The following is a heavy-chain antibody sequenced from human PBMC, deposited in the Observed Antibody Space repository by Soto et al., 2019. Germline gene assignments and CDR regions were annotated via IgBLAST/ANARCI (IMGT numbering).Heavy chain of an antibody. J-gene: IGHJ4*02. Sequence: QVQLVESGGGVVQPGRSLRLSCAASGFTFSSYAMHWVRQAPGKGLEWVAVISYDGSNKYYADSVKGRFTISRDNSKNTLYLQMNSLRAEDTAVYYCARGPKLPYLLFDYWGQGTLVTVSS. D-gene: IGHD3-10*01. CDR2: ISYDGSNK. V-gene: IGHV3-30-3*01. CDR1: GFTFSSYA. CDR3: ARGPKLPYLLFDY.